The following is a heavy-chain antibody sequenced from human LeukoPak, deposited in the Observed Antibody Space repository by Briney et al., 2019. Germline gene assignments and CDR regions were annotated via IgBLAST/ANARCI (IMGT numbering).Heavy chain of an antibody. CDR3: ARDLIGGGYYYYYMDV. CDR1: GGTFSSYA. D-gene: IGHD3-10*01. V-gene: IGHV1-69*05. CDR2: IIPIFGTA. J-gene: IGHJ6*03. Sequence: SVKVSCKASGGTFSSYAISWVRQAPGQGLEWMGGIIPIFGTANYAQKFQGRVTITTDESTSTAYMELSSLRSEDTAVYYCARDLIGGGYYYYYMDVWGKGTTVTVSS.